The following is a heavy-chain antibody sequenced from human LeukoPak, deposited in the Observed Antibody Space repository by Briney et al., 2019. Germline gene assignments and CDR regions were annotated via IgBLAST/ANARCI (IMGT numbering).Heavy chain of an antibody. CDR3: ARSLTIAAAAPHWV. J-gene: IGHJ4*02. CDR1: AYTFTSYG. D-gene: IGHD6-13*01. CDR2: ISAYNGNT. Sequence: ASVKVSCKASAYTFTSYGISWVRQAPGQGLEWMEWISAYNGNTNYAQKLQGRVTMTTDTSTSTAYMELRSLRSDDTAVYYCARSLTIAAAAPHWVWGQGTLVTVSS. V-gene: IGHV1-18*01.